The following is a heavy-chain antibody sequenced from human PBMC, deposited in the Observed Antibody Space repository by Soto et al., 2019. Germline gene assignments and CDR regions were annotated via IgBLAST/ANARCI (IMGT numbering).Heavy chain of an antibody. J-gene: IGHJ6*02. Sequence: SETLSLTCTVSNGSVSSGTYSWSWVRQPPGKGLEWIGYIYYSGTTYYTPSLKSRLTMSMDRANDHFSLNLTSVTAADTAVYFCARGHYYYGMDVWGQGITVTVS. CDR2: IYYSGTT. V-gene: IGHV4-30-2*01. CDR3: ARGHYYYGMDV. CDR1: NGSVSSGTYS.